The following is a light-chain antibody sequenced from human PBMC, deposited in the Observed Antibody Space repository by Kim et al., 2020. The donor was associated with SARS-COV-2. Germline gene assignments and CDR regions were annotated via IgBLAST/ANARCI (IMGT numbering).Light chain of an antibody. CDR1: SSDVGDYDY. CDR3: CSYARGSAYV. V-gene: IGLV2-14*03. Sequence: GQSITLSCTGTSSDVGDYDYVSWYQQHPGKAPNLIISDVSNRPSGVSSRFSGSKSGNTASLPISGLQDEDEADYYCCSYARGSAYVFGTGTKVTVL. J-gene: IGLJ1*01. CDR2: DVS.